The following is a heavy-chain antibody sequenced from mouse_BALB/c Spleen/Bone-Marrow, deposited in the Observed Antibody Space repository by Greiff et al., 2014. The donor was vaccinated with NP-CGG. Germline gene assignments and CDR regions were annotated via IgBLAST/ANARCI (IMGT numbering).Heavy chain of an antibody. D-gene: IGHD2-14*01. J-gene: IGHJ4*01. CDR1: GYSFTGYY. Sequence: EVQLQQSGPELVKPGASVKISCKASGYSFTGYYMHWVKQSHVKSLEWIGRINPYNGATSYNQNFKVKASLTVDKSSSTAYMERHSLTSKDSAVYYCAKNYRYDGALDYWGQGTSVTVSS. CDR3: AKNYRYDGALDY. V-gene: IGHV1-26*01. CDR2: INPYNGAT.